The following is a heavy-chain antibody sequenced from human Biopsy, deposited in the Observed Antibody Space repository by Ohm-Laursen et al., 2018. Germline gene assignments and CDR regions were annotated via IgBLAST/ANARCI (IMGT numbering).Heavy chain of an antibody. V-gene: IGHV4-38-2*01. CDR2: IFHTGTT. J-gene: IGHJ5*02. CDR1: GYSISTGYY. CDR3: GRALPPHLQSGYL. D-gene: IGHD5-24*01. Sequence: SETLSLTCAVSGYSISTGYYWGWIRQPPGKGLEWIGSIFHTGTTYYNPSLKSRITISVDTSKNKFSLKLISVTAADTAMYYCGRALPPHLQSGYLWGQGTLVTVSS.